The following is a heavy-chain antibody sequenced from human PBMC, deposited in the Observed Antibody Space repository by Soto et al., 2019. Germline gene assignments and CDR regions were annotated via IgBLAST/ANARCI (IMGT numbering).Heavy chain of an antibody. Sequence: EVQLVESGGGLVQPGGSLKLSCAASGFTFSGSAMHWVRQASGKGLEWVGRIRSKANSYATAYAASVKGRFTISRDDSKNTAYLQMKSLKTEDTAGFYLTRRPVETAMAPFDYWGQGTLVPVS. CDR3: TRRPVETAMAPFDY. J-gene: IGHJ4*02. CDR2: IRSKANSYAT. D-gene: IGHD5-18*01. V-gene: IGHV3-73*02. CDR1: GFTFSGSA.